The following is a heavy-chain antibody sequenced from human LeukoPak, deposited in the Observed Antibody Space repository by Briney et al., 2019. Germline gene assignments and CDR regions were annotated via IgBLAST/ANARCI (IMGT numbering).Heavy chain of an antibody. CDR2: IYYSGST. J-gene: IGHJ6*03. CDR3: ARVGYSYGYDYYYYMDV. V-gene: IGHV4-59*01. CDR1: GGSISSYY. D-gene: IGHD5-18*01. Sequence: SETLSLTCTVSGGSISSYYWSWIRQPPGQALVWIGYIYYSGSTNYNPSLKSRVTISVDTSKKQFSLKLSSVTAADTAVYYCARVGYSYGYDYYYYMDVWGKGTTVTVSS.